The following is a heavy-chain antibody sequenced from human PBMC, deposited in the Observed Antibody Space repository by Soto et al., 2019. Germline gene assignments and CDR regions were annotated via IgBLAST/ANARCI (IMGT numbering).Heavy chain of an antibody. D-gene: IGHD3-10*01. CDR3: ARDRDDYGSGNYYNRMDF. V-gene: IGHV1-69*01. CDR1: GGIFSTYA. Sequence: QVQLVQSGAELKKPGSSVKVSCKASGGIFSTYAISWLRQAPGQELEWMGGIIPLFGTPNYAQRFQGRVTITADESTSTAYMKLSRLRCEDTAVYYCARDRDDYGSGNYYNRMDFWGQGTLVTVSS. CDR2: IIPLFGTP. J-gene: IGHJ4*02.